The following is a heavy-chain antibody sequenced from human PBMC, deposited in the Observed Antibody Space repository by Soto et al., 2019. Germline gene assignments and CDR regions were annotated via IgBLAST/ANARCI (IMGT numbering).Heavy chain of an antibody. CDR2: IGGNTESGTT. V-gene: IGHV3-15*04. CDR1: GFTFYKAF. CDR3: TVSGGGSDSHRWFDP. Sequence: DVLLVESGGGLVEPGGSLRLSCAASGFTFYKAFLSWVRQAPGKGLEWVGQIGGNTESGTTKYPAPVRGRFTISRDDSSNELSLQMNSLKIEDTAVYYCTVSGGGSDSHRWFDPWGRGTPGIVSS. J-gene: IGHJ5*02. D-gene: IGHD3-16*01.